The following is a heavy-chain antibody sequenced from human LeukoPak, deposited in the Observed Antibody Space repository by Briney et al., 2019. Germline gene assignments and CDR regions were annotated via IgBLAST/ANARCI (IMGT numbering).Heavy chain of an antibody. V-gene: IGHV3-23*01. CDR3: AKALHDWSGQRSY. CDR2: ISGSGGGT. D-gene: IGHD3-3*01. J-gene: IGHJ4*02. Sequence: PGGSLRLSCAASGFTFSSYAMSWVRQAPGKGLEWVSAISGSGGGTYYADSVKGRFTISRDNSKNTLYLQMNSLRAEDTAVYYCAKALHDWSGQRSYWGQGTLVTVSS. CDR1: GFTFSSYA.